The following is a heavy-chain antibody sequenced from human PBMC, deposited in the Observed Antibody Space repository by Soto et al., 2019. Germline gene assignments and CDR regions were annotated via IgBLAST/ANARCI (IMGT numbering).Heavy chain of an antibody. V-gene: IGHV4-59*01. D-gene: IGHD6-19*01. Sequence: SETLSLTCSVSGGSITSYHWGWIRQPPGKGLEWIGYIYYRGNTNYNPSLKSRVTISVDRSKNQFSLKVSSVTAADTAVYYCARVDTVAGNFDFWGQGTLVTVSS. CDR2: IYYRGNT. CDR1: GGSITSYH. J-gene: IGHJ4*02. CDR3: ARVDTVAGNFDF.